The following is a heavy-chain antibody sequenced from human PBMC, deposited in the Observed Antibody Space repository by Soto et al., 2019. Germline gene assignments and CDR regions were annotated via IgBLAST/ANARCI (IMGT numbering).Heavy chain of an antibody. V-gene: IGHV3-11*01. CDR2: ISSVGTTT. J-gene: IGHJ6*02. CDR1: GFTISDYY. Sequence: GGSLRLSCEASGFTISDYYMSWIRQAPGKGLEWVSYISSVGTTTYYADSVKGRFSISMDNAKNSLYLQMNSLRAEATAVYFCAKDQAGSGGHWLGYNYYCLYGWGQGTTVTVSS. D-gene: IGHD3-10*01. CDR3: AKDQAGSGGHWLGYNYYCLYG.